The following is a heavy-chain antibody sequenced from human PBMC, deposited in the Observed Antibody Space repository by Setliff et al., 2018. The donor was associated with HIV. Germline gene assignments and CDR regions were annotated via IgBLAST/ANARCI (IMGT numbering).Heavy chain of an antibody. V-gene: IGHV4-61*09. J-gene: IGHJ5*02. CDR2: IYSSGTT. Sequence: SETLSLTCTVSGDSINRGSYYWTWIRQPAGKGLEWIGHIYSSGTTNHNPSLKNRVTISVDTSTNQFSLKLRSVTAADTAVYYCARCITSVGTRWFDPWGQGTLVTVSS. CDR3: ARCITSVGTRWFDP. CDR1: GDSINRGSYY.